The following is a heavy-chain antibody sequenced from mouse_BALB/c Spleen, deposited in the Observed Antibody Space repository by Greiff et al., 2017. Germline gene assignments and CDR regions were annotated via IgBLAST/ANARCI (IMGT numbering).Heavy chain of an antibody. CDR2: ISSGGSYT. V-gene: IGHV5-6*01. Sequence: EVQLQESGGDLVKPGGSLKLSCAASGFTFSSYGMSWVRQTPDKRLEWVATISSGGSYTYYPDSVKGRFTISRDNAKNTLYLQMSSLKSEDTAMYYFAKHRNYSNYDAIDYWGQGTSVTVSS. CDR3: AKHRNYSNYDAIDY. CDR1: GFTFSSYG. D-gene: IGHD2-5*01. J-gene: IGHJ4*01.